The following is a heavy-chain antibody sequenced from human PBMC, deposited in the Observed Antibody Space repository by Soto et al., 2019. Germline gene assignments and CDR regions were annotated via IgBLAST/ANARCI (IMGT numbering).Heavy chain of an antibody. J-gene: IGHJ4*02. D-gene: IGHD3-3*01. CDR1: GYTFTDYG. Sequence: QVQLVQSGAEVKKPGASVKVSCKASGYTFTDYGITWVRQAPGQGLEWMGWISPHNDNTDYAQKFQGRVTMTTDTATTTAYMELRSLRSDDTAVFYCERGVSGYPFAHWGQGTLVTVSS. CDR2: ISPHNDNT. V-gene: IGHV1-18*01. CDR3: ERGVSGYPFAH.